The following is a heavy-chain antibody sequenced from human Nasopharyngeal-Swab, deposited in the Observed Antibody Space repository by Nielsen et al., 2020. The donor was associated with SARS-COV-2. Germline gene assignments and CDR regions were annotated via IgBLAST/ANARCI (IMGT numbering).Heavy chain of an antibody. CDR2: ISVYNADT. V-gene: IGHV1-18*01. CDR3: ARDIEEWLVVPSLSFDY. D-gene: IGHD3-3*01. Sequence: ASVKVSCKASGYSFRSYGINWVRQAPGQGLEWMGWISVYNADTNYAQKLQGRVSMTTDTSTSTAYMELRSLRSADTAVYYCARDIEEWLVVPSLSFDYWGQGTLVTVFS. J-gene: IGHJ4*02. CDR1: GYSFRSYG.